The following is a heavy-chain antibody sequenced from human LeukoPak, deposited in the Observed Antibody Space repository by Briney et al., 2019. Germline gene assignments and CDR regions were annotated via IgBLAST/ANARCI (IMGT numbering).Heavy chain of an antibody. D-gene: IGHD3-22*01. CDR1: GYTFTSYG. J-gene: IGHJ6*03. CDR2: ISAYNGNT. CDR3: ARVGSGYYPNYYYYYMDV. Sequence: ASVTVSFKSSGYTFTSYGISWVRQAPGQGLEWIGWISAYNGNTNYAQKLQGRVTMTTDTSTSTAYMELRRLRSDDTAVYYCARVGSGYYPNYYYYYMDVWGKGTTVTVSS. V-gene: IGHV1-18*01.